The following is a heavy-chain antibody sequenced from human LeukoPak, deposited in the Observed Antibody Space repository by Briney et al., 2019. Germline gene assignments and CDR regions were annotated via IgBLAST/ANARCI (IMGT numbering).Heavy chain of an antibody. CDR1: GFTFSSYA. D-gene: IGHD6-13*01. CDR2: ISGSGGST. V-gene: IGHV3-23*01. CDR3: AKDRGSSWTTIYYFDY. J-gene: IGHJ4*02. Sequence: GGSLRLSCAASGFTFSSYAMSWVRQAPGKGLEWVSAISGSGGSTYYADSVKGRFTISRDNSKNTLYLQMNSLRAEDTAVYYCAKDRGSSWTTIYYFDYWGQGTLVTVSS.